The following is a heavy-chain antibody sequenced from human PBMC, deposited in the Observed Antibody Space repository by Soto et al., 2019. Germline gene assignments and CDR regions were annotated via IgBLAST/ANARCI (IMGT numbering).Heavy chain of an antibody. CDR3: AGEWCGFCSGSSCYTDIAIDI. Sequence: QVQLVQSGAEVKKPGSSVKVSCKASGGTISNYTISWVRQAPGQGLEWMGRVVPVLNIRNYAQKIQDRVAITAAKTTSTACMEWSSVRSEDPAVHYCAGEWCGFCSGSSCYTDIAIDIWVQRTKGT. CDR1: GGTISNYT. V-gene: IGHV1-69*08. D-gene: IGHD2-15*01. CDR2: VVPVLNIR. J-gene: IGHJ3*02.